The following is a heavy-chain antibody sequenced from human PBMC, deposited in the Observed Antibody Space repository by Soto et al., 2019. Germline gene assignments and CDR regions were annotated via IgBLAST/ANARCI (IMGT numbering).Heavy chain of an antibody. D-gene: IGHD3-22*01. J-gene: IGHJ6*02. CDR3: AKYYYDSSGYYSDYYYGMDV. CDR2: IIPIFGTA. V-gene: IGHV1-69*01. CDR1: GGTFSSYA. Sequence: QVQLVQSGAEVKKPGSSVKVSCKASGGTFSSYAISWVRQAPGQGLEWMGGIIPIFGTANYAQKFQGRVTITADESTCTAYMELSSLRSEDTAVYYCAKYYYDSSGYYSDYYYGMDVWGQGTTVTVSS.